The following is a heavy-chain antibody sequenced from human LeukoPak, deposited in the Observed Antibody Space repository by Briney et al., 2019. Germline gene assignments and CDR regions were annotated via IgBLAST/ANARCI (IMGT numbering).Heavy chain of an antibody. V-gene: IGHV6-1*01. CDR1: GDSVSSKNAA. D-gene: IGHD3-22*01. J-gene: IGHJ4*02. Sequence: SQTLSVTCAISGDSVSSKNAAWNWIRQSPSRGLEWLGRTYYRSKWYNDNAESVKGRISINADTSKNQFSLQLNSVTPEDTAVYYCARDWGDSSGYLLDYWGQGTLVTVSS. CDR3: ARDWGDSSGYLLDY. CDR2: TYYRSKWYN.